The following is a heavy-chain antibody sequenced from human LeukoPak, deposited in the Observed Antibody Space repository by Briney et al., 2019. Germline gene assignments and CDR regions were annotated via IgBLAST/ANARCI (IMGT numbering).Heavy chain of an antibody. CDR1: GFTLSSYG. Sequence: GRSLRLSCAASGFTLSSYGMHWVRQAPGKGLEWVAVIWYDGSNKYYADSVKGRFTISRDNSKNTLYLQMNSLRAEDTAVYYCAPQQLPYYYGMDVWGQGTTVTVSS. V-gene: IGHV3-33*01. CDR2: IWYDGSNK. J-gene: IGHJ6*02. CDR3: APQQLPYYYGMDV. D-gene: IGHD6-13*01.